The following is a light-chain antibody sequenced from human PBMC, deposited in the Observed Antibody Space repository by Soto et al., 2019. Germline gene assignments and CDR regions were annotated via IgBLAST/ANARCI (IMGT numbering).Light chain of an antibody. CDR3: QSYDSSLSGSRV. J-gene: IGLJ1*01. CDR1: SANIGAGYD. Sequence: QSVLTQPPSVSGAPGQRVTISCTGSSANIGAGYDVHWYQQLPGTAPKLLIYGNSNRPSGVPDRFSGYKSGTSASLAITGHQAEDEADYSCQSYDSSLSGSRVFGTGTKLTVL. CDR2: GNS. V-gene: IGLV1-40*01.